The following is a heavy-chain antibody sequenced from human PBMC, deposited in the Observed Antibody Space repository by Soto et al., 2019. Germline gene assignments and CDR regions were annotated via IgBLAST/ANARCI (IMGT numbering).Heavy chain of an antibody. CDR3: ARGPSGHYSHFDY. CDR1: GYVFADFG. Sequence: ASVKVSCKASGYVFADFGIHWVRLAPGQRLEWMGWIDPGNGDTRYSQKFRGRVSITRDTSASTAYMELSSLRSEDTTVFYCARGPSGHYSHFDYWGQGALVTVSS. J-gene: IGHJ4*02. D-gene: IGHD2-21*01. V-gene: IGHV1-3*01. CDR2: IDPGNGDT.